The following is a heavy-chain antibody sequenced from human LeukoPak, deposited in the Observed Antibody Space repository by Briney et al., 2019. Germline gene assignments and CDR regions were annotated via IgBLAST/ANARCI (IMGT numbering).Heavy chain of an antibody. D-gene: IGHD6-19*01. CDR2: IRYDGSNK. CDR3: ALAGTNYYYYMDV. V-gene: IGHV3-30*02. Sequence: GGSLRLSCAASGFTFSSYGMHWVRQAPGKGLEWVAFIRYDGSNKYYADSVKGRFTISRDNSKNTLYLQMNSLRAEDTAVYYCALAGTNYYYYMDVWGKGTTVTVSS. J-gene: IGHJ6*03. CDR1: GFTFSSYG.